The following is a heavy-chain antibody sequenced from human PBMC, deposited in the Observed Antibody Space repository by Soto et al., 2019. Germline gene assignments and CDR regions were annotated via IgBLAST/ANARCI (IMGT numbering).Heavy chain of an antibody. J-gene: IGHJ4*02. CDR2: ISYDGSNK. Sequence: QVPLVESGGGVVQPGRSLRLSCAASGFTFSSYGMHWVRQAPGKGLEWVAVISYDGSNKYYADSVKGRFTISRDNSKNTLYLQMNSLRAEDTDVYYCAKDGRRYCSGGSCYGGIDYWGQGTLVTVSS. D-gene: IGHD2-15*01. V-gene: IGHV3-30*18. CDR1: GFTFSSYG. CDR3: AKDGRRYCSGGSCYGGIDY.